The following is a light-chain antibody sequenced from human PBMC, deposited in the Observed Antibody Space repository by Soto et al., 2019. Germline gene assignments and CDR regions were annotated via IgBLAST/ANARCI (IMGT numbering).Light chain of an antibody. CDR2: ESS. CDR1: QNINIY. V-gene: IGKV1-39*01. Sequence: DIELTQSPSSLSASVRDRVTVTCRSSQNINIYLNWYQQKPGKAPKLLIFESSNLQSGVPSRFSGSGSRRDFTLTIISLHREDFATYFCQQTSTAPFTFGPGTKVDFK. CDR3: QQTSTAPFT. J-gene: IGKJ3*01.